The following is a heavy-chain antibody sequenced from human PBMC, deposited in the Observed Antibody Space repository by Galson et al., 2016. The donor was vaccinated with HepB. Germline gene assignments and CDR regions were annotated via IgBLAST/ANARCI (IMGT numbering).Heavy chain of an antibody. J-gene: IGHJ2*01. CDR1: GGSISSSSYY. D-gene: IGHD3-22*01. Sequence: SETLSLTCTVSGGSISSSSYYWGWIRQPPGTGLEWIGSIYYSGSTYYNPSLKSRVTISVDTSKNQFSLKLSFVTAADSAVYYCARHVGYYYSYWYFDLWGRGTLVTVSS. CDR3: ARHVGYYYSYWYFDL. V-gene: IGHV4-39*01. CDR2: IYYSGST.